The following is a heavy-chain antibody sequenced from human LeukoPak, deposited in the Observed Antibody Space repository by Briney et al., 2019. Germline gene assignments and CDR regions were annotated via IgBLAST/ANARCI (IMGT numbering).Heavy chain of an antibody. V-gene: IGHV4-59*12. D-gene: IGHD3-9*01. CDR2: IYYSGST. J-gene: IGHJ6*02. CDR3: ARIAKDVLRYFDWSPYYYGMDV. Sequence: SETLSLTCTVSGGSISSYYWSWIRQPPGKGLEWIGSIYYSGSTDYNPSLKSRVTVSVDRSKDQFSLKLSSVTAADTAVYYCARIAKDVLRYFDWSPYYYGMDVWGQGTAVTVSS. CDR1: GGSISSYY.